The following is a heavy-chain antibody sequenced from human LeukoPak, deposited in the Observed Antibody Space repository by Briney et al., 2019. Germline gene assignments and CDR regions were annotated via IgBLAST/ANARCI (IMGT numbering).Heavy chain of an antibody. CDR1: GLTFSSSW. CDR3: ARDLAYSRLDY. J-gene: IGHJ4*02. V-gene: IGHV3-7*01. D-gene: IGHD5-18*01. CDR2: INPEGSEK. Sequence: GGSLRLSCAVSGLTFSSSWMDWVRQAPGKGLEWVASINPEGSEKYSADSVKGRFTISRDNAKNSLYLQMDSLRVEGTAFYYCARDLAYSRLDYWGQGMLVTVSS.